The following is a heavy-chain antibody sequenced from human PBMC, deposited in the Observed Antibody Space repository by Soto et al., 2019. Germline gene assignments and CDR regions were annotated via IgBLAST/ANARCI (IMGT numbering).Heavy chain of an antibody. V-gene: IGHV1-2*02. J-gene: IGHJ6*02. D-gene: IGHD2-2*01. CDR3: ARERYQVISDGMDV. Sequence: QVQLVQSGAEVKTPGASVRVSCKASGYTFTGYYIHWVREAPGQGLEWMGWINPQTGGTSYGQKFQGRVTLSRDTSINTAYLELSRLRFGDAAVYFCARERYQVISDGMDVWGQGTTVXXSS. CDR2: INPQTGGT. CDR1: GYTFTGYY.